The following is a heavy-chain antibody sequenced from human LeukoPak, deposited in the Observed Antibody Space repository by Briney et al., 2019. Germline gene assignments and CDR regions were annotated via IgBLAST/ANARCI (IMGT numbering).Heavy chain of an antibody. CDR3: ARFFGYCGGDCYGDV. CDR1: GSRFTSYW. Sequence: GESLKISCKGSGSRFTSYWIGGVRQMPGKGLEWMGIIYPGDSDTRYSPSFQGQVTISADKSISTAYLQWSSLKASDTAMYYCARFFGYCGGDCYGDVWGKGTTVTVSS. J-gene: IGHJ6*04. D-gene: IGHD2-21*02. V-gene: IGHV5-51*01. CDR2: IYPGDSDT.